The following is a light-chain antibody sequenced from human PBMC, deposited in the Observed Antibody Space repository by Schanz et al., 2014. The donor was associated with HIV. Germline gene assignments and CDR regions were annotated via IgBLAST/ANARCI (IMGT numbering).Light chain of an antibody. V-gene: IGLV2-14*03. CDR2: DVT. CDR1: SSDVGGHNY. Sequence: QSALTQPASVSGSPGQSITISCTGVSSDVGGHNYVSWYQQHPGRAPQLMIYDVTYRPSGISSRFSGSKSGNTASLTISGLQAEDEADYYCSSYTSSSSYVFGTGTKLTVL. J-gene: IGLJ1*01. CDR3: SSYTSSSSYV.